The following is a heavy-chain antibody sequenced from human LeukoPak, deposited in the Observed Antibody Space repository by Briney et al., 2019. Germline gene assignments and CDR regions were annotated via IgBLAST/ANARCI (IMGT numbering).Heavy chain of an antibody. CDR3: ARVGVLSSSWLLY. D-gene: IGHD6-13*01. CDR1: GFTFSSYE. CDR2: ISSGAATI. V-gene: IGHV3-48*03. J-gene: IGHJ4*02. Sequence: GGSLRLSCAASGFTFSSYEMNWVRQAPGKVLEWVSSISSGAATIYYGDSVKGRFTISRDNAKNSLYLKMNSLRAADTAVYYCARVGVLSSSWLLYWGQGTLVTVSS.